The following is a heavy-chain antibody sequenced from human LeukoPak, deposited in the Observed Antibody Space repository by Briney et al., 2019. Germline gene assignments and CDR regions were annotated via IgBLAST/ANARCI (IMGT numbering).Heavy chain of an antibody. CDR2: VNPNSGDT. D-gene: IGHD1-26*01. CDR1: GYTFTGYY. Sequence: ASVKVSCKASGYTFTGYYLHWVRQAPGQGLEWMGCVNPNSGDTNYAQKFQGSVTMTRDTSISTVYMELSRLRSDDTAVYYCARAGGSYWWFDSWGQGTLVTVSS. J-gene: IGHJ5*01. V-gene: IGHV1-2*02. CDR3: ARAGGSYWWFDS.